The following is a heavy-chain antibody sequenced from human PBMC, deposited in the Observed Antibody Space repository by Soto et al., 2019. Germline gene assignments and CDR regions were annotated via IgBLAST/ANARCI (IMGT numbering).Heavy chain of an antibody. CDR2: VWYDGTNS. Sequence: VHLVESGGGVVQPGRSLRLSCAASGFTFSNYGMHWVRQAPGKGLEWVSYVWYDGTNSHYAGSVRGRFTTSRDNSKNMLFLEMTHLTAEDTAVYYCARDDGSGPEYWGQGTLVTVSS. CDR1: GFTFSNYG. V-gene: IGHV3-33*01. CDR3: ARDDGSGPEY. D-gene: IGHD3-10*01. J-gene: IGHJ4*02.